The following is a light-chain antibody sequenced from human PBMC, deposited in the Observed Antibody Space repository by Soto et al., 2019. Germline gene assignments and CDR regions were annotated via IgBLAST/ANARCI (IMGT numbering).Light chain of an antibody. CDR3: SSYAGSYTLV. J-gene: IGLJ2*01. CDR1: SSDVGSYNF. CDR2: DVS. Sequence: QSALTQPASVSGSPGQSITISCTGTSSDVGSYNFVSWYQQHPGKVPKLFIYDVSRRPSGVPDRFSGSKSGNTASLTISGLQAEDEADYYCSSYAGSYTLVFGGGTKLTVL. V-gene: IGLV2-11*01.